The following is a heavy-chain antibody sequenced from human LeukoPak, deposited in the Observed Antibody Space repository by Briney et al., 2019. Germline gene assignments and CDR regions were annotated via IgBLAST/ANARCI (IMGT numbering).Heavy chain of an antibody. CDR3: ARDGMVRGVILPLGFDP. V-gene: IGHV1-18*01. J-gene: IGHJ5*02. D-gene: IGHD3-10*01. CDR1: GYTFTSYG. Sequence: EASVKVSCKASGYTFTSYGISWVRQAPGQGLEWMGWISAYNGNTNYAQKLQGRVTMTTDTSTSTAYMELRSLRSGDTAVYYCARDGMVRGVILPLGFDPWGQGTLVTVSS. CDR2: ISAYNGNT.